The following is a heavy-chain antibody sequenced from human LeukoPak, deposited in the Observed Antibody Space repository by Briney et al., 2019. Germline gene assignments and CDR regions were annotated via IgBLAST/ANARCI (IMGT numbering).Heavy chain of an antibody. Sequence: ASVKVSCKASGYTFTNYDINWVRQATGQGLEWMGWMNPNSGNTGYAQKFQDRVIMTRNTSINTAYLELSSLRSEDTAVYYCASGSRYYYYGMDVWGQGTTVTVSS. J-gene: IGHJ6*02. V-gene: IGHV1-8*01. CDR2: MNPNSGNT. CDR1: GYTFTNYD. CDR3: ASGSRYYYYGMDV.